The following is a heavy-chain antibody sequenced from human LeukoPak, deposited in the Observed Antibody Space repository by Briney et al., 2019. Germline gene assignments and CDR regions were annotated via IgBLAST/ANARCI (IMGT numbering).Heavy chain of an antibody. CDR3: ARALGRDGYVKYY. V-gene: IGHV1-18*01. CDR2: ISAYNGNT. CDR1: GYTFTSYG. D-gene: IGHD5-12*01. Sequence: GASVKVSCKASGYTFTSYGISWVRQAPGQGLEWMGWISAYNGNTNYAQKLQGRVTMTTDTSTSTVYMELRSLRSDDTAVYYCARALGRDGYVKYYWGQGTLVTVSS. J-gene: IGHJ4*02.